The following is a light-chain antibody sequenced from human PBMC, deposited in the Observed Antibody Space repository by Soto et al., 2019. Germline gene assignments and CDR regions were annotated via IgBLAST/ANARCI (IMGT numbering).Light chain of an antibody. J-gene: IGKJ3*01. Sequence: EIVMTQSPATLSVSPGERATLSCRASQSVSSNLAWYQQKPGQAPRLLIYGASTRATSIPARFSSSGSGTDFTLTISSLQSEDFAVYYCQQYNNWPFTFGPGTKEDIK. CDR2: GAS. V-gene: IGKV3-15*01. CDR3: QQYNNWPFT. CDR1: QSVSSN.